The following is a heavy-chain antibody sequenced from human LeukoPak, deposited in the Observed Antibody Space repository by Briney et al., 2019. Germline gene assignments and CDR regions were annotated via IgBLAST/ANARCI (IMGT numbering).Heavy chain of an antibody. Sequence: PGRSLRLSCAASGFTFSSYAMHWVRQAPGKGLEWVAVISYDGSNKYYADSVKGRFTISRDNSKNTLYLQMNSLRAEDTAVYYCAKDGDTVSGTYYFDMDVWGKGTTVTISS. CDR3: AKDGDTVSGTYYFDMDV. CDR1: GFTFSSYA. J-gene: IGHJ6*03. V-gene: IGHV3-30*04. D-gene: IGHD1-26*01. CDR2: ISYDGSNK.